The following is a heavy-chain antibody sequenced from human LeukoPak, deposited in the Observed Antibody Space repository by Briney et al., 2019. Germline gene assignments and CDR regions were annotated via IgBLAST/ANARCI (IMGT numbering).Heavy chain of an antibody. D-gene: IGHD5-24*01. CDR3: ARDLGGYNFRYFDY. J-gene: IGHJ4*02. Sequence: SETLSLTCTVSGGSISNYYWSWIRQPPGKGLEWIGYIYYSGSTNYNPSLKSRVTISVDTSKNQFSLKLSSVTAADTAVYYCARDLGGYNFRYFDYWGQGTLVTVSS. CDR1: GGSISNYY. V-gene: IGHV4-59*01. CDR2: IYYSGST.